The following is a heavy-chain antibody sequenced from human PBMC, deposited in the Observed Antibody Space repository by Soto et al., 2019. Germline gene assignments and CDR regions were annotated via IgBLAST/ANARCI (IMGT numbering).Heavy chain of an antibody. CDR1: GGSFSGYY. CDR3: ARGEAATGGPVDY. CDR2: INHSGST. V-gene: IGHV4-34*01. J-gene: IGHJ4*02. Sequence: SETLSLTCAVYGGSFSGYYWSWIRQPPGKGLEWIGEINHSGSTNYNPSLKSRVTISIDTSKNQFSLKLSSVTAADTAVYYCARGEAATGGPVDYWGQGTLVTVSS. D-gene: IGHD2-15*01.